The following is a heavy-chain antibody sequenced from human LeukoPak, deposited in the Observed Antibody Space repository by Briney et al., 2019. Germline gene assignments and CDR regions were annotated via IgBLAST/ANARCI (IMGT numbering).Heavy chain of an antibody. CDR2: ISAYNGNT. CDR1: GYTFTSYG. Sequence: ASVKVSCKASGYTFTSYGISWVRQAPGQGLEWMGWISAYNGNTNYAQKLQGRVTMTTDTSTSTAYMELRSLRSDDTAVYYCARVVYYYDSSGYLSLDYWGQGTLVTVPS. J-gene: IGHJ4*02. V-gene: IGHV1-18*01. D-gene: IGHD3-22*01. CDR3: ARVVYYYDSSGYLSLDY.